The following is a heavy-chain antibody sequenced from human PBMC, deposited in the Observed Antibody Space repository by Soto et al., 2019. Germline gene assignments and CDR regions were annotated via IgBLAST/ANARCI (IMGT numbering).Heavy chain of an antibody. V-gene: IGHV4-34*01. D-gene: IGHD3-22*01. J-gene: IGHJ4*02. CDR2: INHSGST. CDR3: ARGLIGHREFDY. Sequence: SETLSLTCAVYGGSFSGYYWIWIRQPPGKGLEWIGEINHSGSTNYNPSLKSRVTISVDTSKNQFSLKLSPVTAADTAVYYCARGLIGHREFDYWGQGTLVTVSS. CDR1: GGSFSGYY.